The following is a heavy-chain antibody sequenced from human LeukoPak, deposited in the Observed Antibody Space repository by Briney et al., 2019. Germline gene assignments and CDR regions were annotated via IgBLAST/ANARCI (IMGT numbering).Heavy chain of an antibody. V-gene: IGHV4-39*01. J-gene: IGHJ3*02. D-gene: IGHD3-3*01. CDR3: ARPITIFGVVIIRDAFDI. Sequence: PSETLSLTCTVSGGSISSSSYYWGWIRQPPGKGLEWIGSIYYSGSTYYNPSLKSRVTISVDTPKNQFSLKLSSVTAADTAVYYCARPITIFGVVIIRDAFDIWGQGTMVTVSS. CDR1: GGSISSSSYY. CDR2: IYYSGST.